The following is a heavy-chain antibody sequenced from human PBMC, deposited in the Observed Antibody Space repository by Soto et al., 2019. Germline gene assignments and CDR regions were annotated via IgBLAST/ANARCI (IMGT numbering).Heavy chain of an antibody. Sequence: QITLKESGPTLVKPTQTLTLTCTFSGFSLSTSGVGVAWIRQPPGKALEWLALIYWDDDKRYRPSLESRLTSTKYTSKNQVVLTMTNMDSVDTATYYCAYPPWSGGSCYWFSFSGMDVWGQGTTVTVSS. V-gene: IGHV2-5*02. D-gene: IGHD2-15*01. CDR3: AYPPWSGGSCYWFSFSGMDV. CDR2: IYWDDDK. J-gene: IGHJ6*02. CDR1: GFSLSTSGVG.